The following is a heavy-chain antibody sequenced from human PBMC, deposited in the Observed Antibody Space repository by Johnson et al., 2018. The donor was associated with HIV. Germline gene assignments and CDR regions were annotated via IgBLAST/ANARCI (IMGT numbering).Heavy chain of an antibody. V-gene: IGHV3-15*01. CDR1: GFTVSSNY. Sequence: VQLVESGGGVVQPGGSLRLSCAASGFTVSSNYMSWVRQAPGKGLEWVGRIKSKTDGGTTDYAAPVKCRFTISRDNSKNTLYLQMNSLRAEDTAVYYCARLEELLRAFDIWGQGTMVTVSS. CDR2: IKSKTDGGTT. D-gene: IGHD1-26*01. J-gene: IGHJ3*02. CDR3: ARLEELLRAFDI.